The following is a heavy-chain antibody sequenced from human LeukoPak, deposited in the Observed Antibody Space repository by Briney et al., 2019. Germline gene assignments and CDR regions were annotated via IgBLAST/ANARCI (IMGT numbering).Heavy chain of an antibody. Sequence: GGSLSLSCAASGFTFRSHAMHWVRQAPGKPLEGVAVISYDGSNKYYADSVKRRFTISRDNSKNTLYLQMNSLRAEDTAVYYCARYSLYCSSTSCPIDYWGQGTLVTVSS. V-gene: IGHV3-30*04. J-gene: IGHJ4*02. CDR3: ARYSLYCSSTSCPIDY. CDR2: ISYDGSNK. CDR1: GFTFRSHA. D-gene: IGHD2-2*01.